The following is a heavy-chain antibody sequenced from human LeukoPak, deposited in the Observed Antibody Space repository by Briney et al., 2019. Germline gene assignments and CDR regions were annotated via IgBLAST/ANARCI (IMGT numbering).Heavy chain of an antibody. CDR2: ISNDGNNK. Sequence: GGSLRLSCAASGFTFSNYGMHWVRQAPGKGLAWVAVISNDGNNKYYADSVKGRFTISRDNSKNMLYLEMNSLRADDTAIYYCARDWASGNSYYFDYWGQGTLVTVSS. CDR1: GFTFSNYG. CDR3: ARDWASGNSYYFDY. J-gene: IGHJ4*02. D-gene: IGHD4-23*01. V-gene: IGHV3-30*03.